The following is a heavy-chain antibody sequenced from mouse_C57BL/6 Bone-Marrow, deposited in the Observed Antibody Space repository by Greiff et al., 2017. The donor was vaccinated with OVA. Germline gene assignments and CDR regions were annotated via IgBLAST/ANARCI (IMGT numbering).Heavy chain of an antibody. J-gene: IGHJ4*01. CDR2: INPYNGGT. CDR3: ARGPYAMDY. V-gene: IGHV1-19*01. Sequence: VQLQQSGPVLVKPGASVKMSCKASGYTFTDYYMNWVKQSHGKSLEWIGVINPYNGGTSYNQKFKGKATLTVYKSASTAYMELNSLTSEDSAVYYCARGPYAMDYWGQGTSVTVSS. CDR1: GYTFTDYY.